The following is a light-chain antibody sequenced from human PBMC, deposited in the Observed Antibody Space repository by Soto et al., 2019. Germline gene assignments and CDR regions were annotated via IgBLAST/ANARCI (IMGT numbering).Light chain of an antibody. CDR2: KAS. CDR3: QQYDSYWRT. J-gene: IGKJ1*01. V-gene: IGKV1-5*03. CDR1: QSISTW. Sequence: DIQMTQSPSTLSASVGDRVTITCRASQSISTWLAWYQQKPGKAPKLLIYKASTLESGVPSTFSGSGSGTEFTLTISSLQPDDFATYYCQQYDSYWRTFGQGTKVEIK.